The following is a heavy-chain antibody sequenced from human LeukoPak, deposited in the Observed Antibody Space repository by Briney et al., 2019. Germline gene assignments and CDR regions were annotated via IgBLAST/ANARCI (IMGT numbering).Heavy chain of an antibody. CDR1: GGTFSSYA. Sequence: SVKVSCKASGGTFSSYAISWVRQAPGQGLEWMGGIIPIFGTANYAQKFQGRVTITADESTSTAYMELSSLRSEDTAVYYCARTAYSSSWFDYWGQGTLVTVSS. J-gene: IGHJ4*02. CDR2: IIPIFGTA. CDR3: ARTAYSSSWFDY. D-gene: IGHD6-13*01. V-gene: IGHV1-69*13.